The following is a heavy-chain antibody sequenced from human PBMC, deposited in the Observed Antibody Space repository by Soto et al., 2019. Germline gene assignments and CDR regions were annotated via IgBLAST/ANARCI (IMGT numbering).Heavy chain of an antibody. D-gene: IGHD3-3*01. CDR1: GFTFSSYA. CDR2: ISYDGSNK. Sequence: PVGSLRLSCAASGFTFSSYAMHWVRQAPGKGVEGVAVISYDGSNKYYADSVKDRVTISRDNSKNTLYLQMNSLRAEDTPVYYCAREGIWSGHYYFDDWGQGTLVTVSS. CDR3: AREGIWSGHYYFDD. V-gene: IGHV3-30-3*01. J-gene: IGHJ4*02.